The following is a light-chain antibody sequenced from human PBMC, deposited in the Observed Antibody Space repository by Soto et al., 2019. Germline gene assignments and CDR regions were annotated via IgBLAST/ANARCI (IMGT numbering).Light chain of an antibody. J-gene: IGKJ5*01. Sequence: EMVLTQYPGTLSLSPGERATLSCRSIQSVSGNYLAWYQQKPVQAARLLIYGASSRATGIPDRFSGSGSGTDFTLTISRLEPEDFAVYYCQQYGSSITFGQGTRLEIK. CDR1: QSVSGNY. CDR3: QQYGSSIT. CDR2: GAS. V-gene: IGKV3-20*01.